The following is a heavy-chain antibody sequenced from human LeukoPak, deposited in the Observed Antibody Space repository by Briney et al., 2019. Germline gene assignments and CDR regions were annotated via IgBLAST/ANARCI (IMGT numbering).Heavy chain of an antibody. J-gene: IGHJ4*02. CDR3: ARSLTRRDGYNPVDS. D-gene: IGHD5-24*01. Sequence: ASVKVSCKASGYTFTSYYMHWVRQAPGQGLEWMGIINPSGGSTSYAQKFQGRVTMTRDTSTSTVYMELSSLRSEDTAVYYCARSLTRRDGYNPVDSWGQGTLVTVSS. V-gene: IGHV1-46*01. CDR2: INPSGGST. CDR1: GYTFTSYY.